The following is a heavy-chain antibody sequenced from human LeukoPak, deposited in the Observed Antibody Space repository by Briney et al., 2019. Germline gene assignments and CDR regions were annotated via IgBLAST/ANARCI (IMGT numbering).Heavy chain of an antibody. D-gene: IGHD4-17*01. Sequence: PSETLSLTCAVYGGSFSGYYWSWFRQPPGKGLEWIGEINHSGSTNYNPSLKSRVTISVDTSKNQFSLKLSSVTAADTAVYYCARAGVTTPVDYWGQGTLVTVSS. J-gene: IGHJ4*02. CDR2: INHSGST. CDR1: GGSFSGYY. CDR3: ARAGVTTPVDY. V-gene: IGHV4-34*01.